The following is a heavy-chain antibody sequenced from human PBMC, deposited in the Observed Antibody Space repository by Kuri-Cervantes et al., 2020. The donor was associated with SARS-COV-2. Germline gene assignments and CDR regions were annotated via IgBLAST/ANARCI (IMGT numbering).Heavy chain of an antibody. J-gene: IGHJ3*02. D-gene: IGHD2-21*01. CDR3: AKLTSGGDHDAFDI. Sequence: GESLKISCAASGFSVSSNFMSWVRQAPGKGLEWVSVIYSGGSTYYADSVKGRFTISRDNSKNTLYLQMNSLRAEDTAVYYCAKLTSGGDHDAFDIWGQGTMVTVSS. V-gene: IGHV3-66*02. CDR1: GFSVSSNF. CDR2: IYSGGST.